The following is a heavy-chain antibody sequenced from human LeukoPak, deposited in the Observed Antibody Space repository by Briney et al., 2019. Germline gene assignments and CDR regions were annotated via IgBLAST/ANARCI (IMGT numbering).Heavy chain of an antibody. CDR1: GGTFSSYA. CDR3: ARGGFGELPLYYMDV. V-gene: IGHV1-69*01. J-gene: IGHJ6*03. Sequence: GASVKVSCKASGGTFSSYAISWVRQAPGQGLEWMGGIIPIFGTANYAQKFQGRVTITADESTSTAYMELSSLRSEDTAVYYCARGGFGELPLYYMDVWGKGTTVTISS. CDR2: IIPIFGTA. D-gene: IGHD3-10*01.